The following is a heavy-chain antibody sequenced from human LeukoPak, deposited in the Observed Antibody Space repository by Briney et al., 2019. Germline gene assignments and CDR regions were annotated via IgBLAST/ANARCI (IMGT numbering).Heavy chain of an antibody. Sequence: SVKVSCKASGGTFSSYAISWVRQAPGQGLEWMGRIIPIFGTANYAQKFQGRVTITTDESTSTAYLELSSLRSEDTAVYYCAREARYGGYYYYYYMDVWGKGTTVTVSS. D-gene: IGHD3-16*02. J-gene: IGHJ6*03. V-gene: IGHV1-69*05. CDR1: GGTFSSYA. CDR2: IIPIFGTA. CDR3: AREARYGGYYYYYYMDV.